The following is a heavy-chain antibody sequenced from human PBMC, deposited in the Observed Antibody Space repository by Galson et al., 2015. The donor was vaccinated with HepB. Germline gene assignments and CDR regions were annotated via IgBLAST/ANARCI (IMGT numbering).Heavy chain of an antibody. CDR3: ARGGQRYCSGGTCAGALEI. V-gene: IGHV3-74*01. D-gene: IGHD2-15*01. Sequence: SLRLSCAASGFTFSNYWMHWVRQVPGKGLEWVSRIESDGSVVDYADSVKGRFTISRDNAKDTLYLQMNSLRVEDTAVYYCARGGQRYCSGGTCAGALEIWGQGTMVTVSS. CDR1: GFTFSNYW. CDR2: IESDGSVV. J-gene: IGHJ3*02.